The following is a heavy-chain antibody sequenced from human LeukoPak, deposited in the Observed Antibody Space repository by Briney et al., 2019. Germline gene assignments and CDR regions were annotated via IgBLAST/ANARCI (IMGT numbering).Heavy chain of an antibody. CDR2: IDGSGNSI. J-gene: IGHJ4*02. Sequence: PGGSLQLSCAASGFTFNIYEFNWVRQAPGKGLEWLSCIDGSGNSIYYADSVKGRFTISRDNAKSSLYLQMSSLRADDTAVYYCARECLTCGGDSYDYWGQGALVTVSS. V-gene: IGHV3-48*03. CDR1: GFTFNIYE. D-gene: IGHD2-21*01. CDR3: ARECLTCGGDSYDY.